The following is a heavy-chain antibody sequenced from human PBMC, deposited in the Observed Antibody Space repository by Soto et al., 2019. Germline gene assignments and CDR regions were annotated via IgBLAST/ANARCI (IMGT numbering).Heavy chain of an antibody. V-gene: IGHV3-33*08. Sequence: GGSLRLSCTTSGFTFNTYGMHWVRQAPGKGLEWVAIIWYDGSNKYYADSVKGRFTISRENAKNSLYLQMNSLRAGDTAVYYCARALPWIRDAFDIWGQGTMVTVSS. CDR2: IWYDGSNK. D-gene: IGHD2-2*03. CDR1: GFTFNTYG. CDR3: ARALPWIRDAFDI. J-gene: IGHJ3*02.